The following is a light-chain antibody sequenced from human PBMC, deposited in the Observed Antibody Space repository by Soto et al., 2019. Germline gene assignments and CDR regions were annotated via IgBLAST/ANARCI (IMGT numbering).Light chain of an antibody. CDR1: QSVSSSY. V-gene: IGKV3-20*01. CDR2: GAS. CDR3: QQYGSSPRYT. J-gene: IGKJ2*01. Sequence: EIVLTQSPGTLSLSPGERATLSCRASQSVSSSYLAWYQQKPGQAPRLLIYGASSRSTGIPDRFSVSGSGTDFTLAISRLEPDDVAVYYCQQYGSSPRYTFGQGTKLEIK.